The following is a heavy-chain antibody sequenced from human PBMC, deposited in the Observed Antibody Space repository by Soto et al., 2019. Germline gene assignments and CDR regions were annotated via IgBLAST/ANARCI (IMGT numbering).Heavy chain of an antibody. J-gene: IGHJ5*02. CDR1: GFTFSSYA. CDR2: ISYDGSNK. V-gene: IGHV3-30-3*01. CDR3: AREGVRGYSSSSNWFDP. D-gene: IGHD6-6*01. Sequence: GGSLRLSCAASGFTFSSYAVHWVRQAPGKGLEWVAVISYDGSNKYYADSVKGRFTISRDNSKNTLYLQMNSLRAEDTAVYYCAREGVRGYSSSSNWFDPWGQGTLVTVSS.